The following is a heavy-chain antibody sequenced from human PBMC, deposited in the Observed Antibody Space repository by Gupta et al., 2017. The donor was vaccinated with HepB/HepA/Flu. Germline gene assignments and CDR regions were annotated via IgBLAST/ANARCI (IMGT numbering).Heavy chain of an antibody. CDR3: ATDGPHRDINY. CDR1: GFRFSRSG. Sequence: QVKLVEAGGGVVRPGQSLRLTCGASGFRFSRSGMHWVRQAPGKGLEWLALISSMDWVAHLTSREYKKNYVDARKGRLTISRDNSKNTLDLQVTSLGAEDTAVYYCATDGPHRDINYWGQGTIVTGSS. V-gene: IGHV3-33*01. D-gene: IGHD3-10*01. CDR2: ISSMDWVAHLTSREYKK. J-gene: IGHJ4*02.